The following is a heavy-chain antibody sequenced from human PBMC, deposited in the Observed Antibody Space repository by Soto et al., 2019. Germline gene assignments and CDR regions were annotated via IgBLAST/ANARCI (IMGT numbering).Heavy chain of an antibody. J-gene: IGHJ5*02. D-gene: IGHD3-22*01. CDR1: GYTFTSYA. V-gene: IGHV1-3*01. CDR3: ARIARITMIGVYSWFDP. CDR2: INAGNGNT. Sequence: ASVKVSCKASGYTFTSYAMHWVRQAPGQRLEWMGWINAGNGNTKYSQKFQGRVTITRDTSASTAYMELSSLRSEDTAVYYCARIARITMIGVYSWFDPWGQGTLVTV.